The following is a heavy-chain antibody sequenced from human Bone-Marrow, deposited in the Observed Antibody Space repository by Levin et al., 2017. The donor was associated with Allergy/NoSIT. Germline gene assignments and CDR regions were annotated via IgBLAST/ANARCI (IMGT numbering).Heavy chain of an antibody. Sequence: GESLKISCKGSGYSFTSYWIGWVRQMPGKGLEWMGIIYPGDSDTRYSPSFQGQVTISADKSISTAYLQWSSLKASDTAMYYCARHRIENIVATKSNYYGMDVWGQGTTVTVSS. D-gene: IGHD5-12*01. CDR2: IYPGDSDT. J-gene: IGHJ6*02. CDR1: GYSFTSYW. V-gene: IGHV5-51*01. CDR3: ARHRIENIVATKSNYYGMDV.